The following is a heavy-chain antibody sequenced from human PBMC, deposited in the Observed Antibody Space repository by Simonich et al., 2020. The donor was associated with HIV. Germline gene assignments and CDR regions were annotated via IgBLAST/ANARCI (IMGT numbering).Heavy chain of an antibody. D-gene: IGHD2-2*01. CDR3: ARGFNQRLYYFDY. V-gene: IGHV4-34*01. CDR1: GGPFSVYY. Sequence: QVQLQQWGAGLLKPSETLSLTCAVYGGPFSVYYWSWIRQPPGKGLEWIGEINQSGSTNYNPSHKRRVTISVDTSKTQFSLKLSSVTAADTAVYYCARGFNQRLYYFDYWGQGTLVTVSS. CDR2: INQSGST. J-gene: IGHJ4*02.